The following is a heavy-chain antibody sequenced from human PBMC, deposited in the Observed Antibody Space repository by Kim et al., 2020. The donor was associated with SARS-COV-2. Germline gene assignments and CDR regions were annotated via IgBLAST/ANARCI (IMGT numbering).Heavy chain of an antibody. CDR3: VGLVGPPPGDWIDP. D-gene: IGHD3-10*01. CDR1: GGPLTSSPYS. CDR2: VYFTGTT. J-gene: IGHJ5*02. V-gene: IGHV4-39*07. Sequence: SETLSLTCTVSGGPLTSSPYSWGWIRQPPGKGLEWIGTVYFTGTTYYNPSLKSRLTISLDTSKSQFSLKLNSVTAADTAVYYCVGLVGPPPGDWIDPWGQGTLVTVSS.